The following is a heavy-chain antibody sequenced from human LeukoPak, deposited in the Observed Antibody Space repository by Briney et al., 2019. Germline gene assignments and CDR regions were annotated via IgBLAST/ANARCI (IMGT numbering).Heavy chain of an antibody. CDR2: INPSGGST. V-gene: IGHV1-46*01. J-gene: IGHJ3*02. CDR3: ARSYYYGSGSQGAFDI. Sequence: GASVKVSCKASGYTFTSYYMHWVRQAPGQGLEWMGIINPSGGSTSYAQKFQGRVTMTRDTSTSTVYMELSSLRSEDTAVYYCARSYYYGSGSQGAFDIWGQGTMVTVSS. CDR1: GYTFTSYY. D-gene: IGHD3-10*01.